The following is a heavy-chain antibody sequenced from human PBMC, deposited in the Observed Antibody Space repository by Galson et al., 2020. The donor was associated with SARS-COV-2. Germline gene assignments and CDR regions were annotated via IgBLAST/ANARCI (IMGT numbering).Heavy chain of an antibody. CDR2: IWYDGSNK. D-gene: IGHD5-12*01. Sequence: GGSLRLSCAASGFTFSSYGMHWVRQAPGKGLEWVAVIWYDGSNKYYADSVKGRFTISRDNSKNTLYLQMNSLRAEDTAVYYCARALRWLQLDGMDVWGQGTTVTVSS. CDR3: ARALRWLQLDGMDV. J-gene: IGHJ6*02. V-gene: IGHV3-33*01. CDR1: GFTFSSYG.